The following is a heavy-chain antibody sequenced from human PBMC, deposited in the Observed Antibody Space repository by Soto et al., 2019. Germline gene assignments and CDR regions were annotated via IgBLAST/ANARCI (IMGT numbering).Heavy chain of an antibody. Sequence: VQLLESGGGLVQPGGSLRLSCAASGFTFSSYAMSWVRQAPGKGLEWVSAISGSGGSTYYADSVKGRFTISRDNSKNTLYLQMNSLRAEDTAVYYCAKEGWVRDIVVVVAAQDYWGQGTLVTVSS. CDR2: ISGSGGST. V-gene: IGHV3-23*01. D-gene: IGHD2-15*01. J-gene: IGHJ4*02. CDR3: AKEGWVRDIVVVVAAQDY. CDR1: GFTFSSYA.